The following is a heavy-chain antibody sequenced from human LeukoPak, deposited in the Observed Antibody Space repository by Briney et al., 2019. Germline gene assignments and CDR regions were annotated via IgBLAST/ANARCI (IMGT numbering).Heavy chain of an antibody. CDR2: VSHDGNTK. V-gene: IGHV3-30*10. J-gene: IGHJ4*02. Sequence: GGSLRLSCAASGLTFSTHAMHWVRQAPGKGLEWVAVVSHDGNTKYYTDSVKGRFTISRDNSKNTLYLQMNGLRTDDTAVYYCARAIVGTENFDYWGQGTLVTVSS. D-gene: IGHD5-12*01. CDR3: ARAIVGTENFDY. CDR1: GLTFSTHA.